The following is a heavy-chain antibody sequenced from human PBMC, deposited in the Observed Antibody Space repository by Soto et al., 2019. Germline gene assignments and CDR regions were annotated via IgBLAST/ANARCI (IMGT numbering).Heavy chain of an antibody. D-gene: IGHD4-17*01. CDR3: AHRTTVTAFDY. CDR1: GFSLSTSGVG. J-gene: IGHJ4*02. V-gene: IGHV2-5*02. CDR2: VYWDNDK. Sequence: QITLKESGPTLVKPTQTLTLTCTFSGFSLSTSGVGVGWIRQPPGKALEWLALVYWDNDKRYSPSLKSRLTITKDTSKNQVVLTLTNVDPVDTATYYCAHRTTVTAFDYWGQGTLGPVSS.